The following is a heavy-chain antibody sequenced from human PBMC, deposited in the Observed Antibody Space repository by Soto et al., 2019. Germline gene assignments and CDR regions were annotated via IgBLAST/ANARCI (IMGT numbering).Heavy chain of an antibody. J-gene: IGHJ6*02. V-gene: IGHV3-53*01. CDR1: GFTVSSNY. CDR3: ARDSRYCSGGSCNGRGGYYYYYYGMDV. D-gene: IGHD2-15*01. CDR2: IYSGGST. Sequence: RLSCAASGFTVSSNYMSWVRQAPGKGLEWVSVIYSGGSTYYADSVKGRFTISRDNSKNTLYLQMNSLRAEDTAVYYCARDSRYCSGGSCNGRGGYYYYYYGMDVWGQGTTVTVSS.